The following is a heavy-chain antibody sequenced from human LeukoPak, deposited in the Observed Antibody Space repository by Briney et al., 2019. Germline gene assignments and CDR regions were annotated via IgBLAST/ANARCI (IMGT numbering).Heavy chain of an antibody. CDR1: GGSITNYY. Sequence: SETLSLTCTVSGGSITNYYWSWVRQPPGKGLECIGYIFYSGTTNYNPSLKSRVTISVDTPKNQFSLKLSSVTAADTAMYYCARDSGDGDLDYWGQGTLVTVSS. CDR2: IFYSGTT. D-gene: IGHD5-24*01. V-gene: IGHV4-59*01. CDR3: ARDSGDGDLDY. J-gene: IGHJ4*02.